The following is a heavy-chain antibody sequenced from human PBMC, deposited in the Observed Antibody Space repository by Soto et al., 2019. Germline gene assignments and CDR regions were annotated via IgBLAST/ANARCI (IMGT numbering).Heavy chain of an antibody. V-gene: IGHV3-30-3*01. CDR1: GFTFSSYA. CDR3: ARVSHRGYSYALDAFDI. CDR2: ISYDGSNK. J-gene: IGHJ3*02. D-gene: IGHD5-18*01. Sequence: SLRLSCAASGFTFSSYAMHWVRQAPGKGLEWVAVISYDGSNKYYADSVKGRFTISRDNAKNSLYLQMNSLRAEDTAVYYCARVSHRGYSYALDAFDIWGQGTMVTVSS.